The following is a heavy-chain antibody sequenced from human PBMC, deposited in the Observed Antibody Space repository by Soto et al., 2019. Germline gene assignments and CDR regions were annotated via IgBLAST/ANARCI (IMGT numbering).Heavy chain of an antibody. CDR2: ISSTTNYI. CDR1: GFNLNRYS. J-gene: IGHJ4*02. V-gene: IGHV3-21*01. CDR3: ARETEDLTSNFDY. Sequence: EVQLVVSGGGLVKPGGSLRLSCAASGFNLNRYSMNWVRQAPGKGLEWVSSISSTTNYIYYADSMKGRFTVSRDNAKNSVYLGMNGVDAADTAVYYCARETEDLTSNFDYWGQGALVTVSS.